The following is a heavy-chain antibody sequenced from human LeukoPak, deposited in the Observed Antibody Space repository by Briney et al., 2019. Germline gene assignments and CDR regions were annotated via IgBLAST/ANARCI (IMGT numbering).Heavy chain of an antibody. V-gene: IGHV3-72*01. Sequence: GGSLRLSCVASGFTFSEHYMDWVRQSPGQGLEWVGRIRKKTNGYTTEYAASVRGRFTISRDDSRNSLYLQMNSLKTEDTAVYYCARDKAVTTELTQYFHHWGQGTLVTVSS. CDR2: IRKKTNGYTT. J-gene: IGHJ1*01. CDR3: ARDKAVTTELTQYFHH. D-gene: IGHD4-11*01. CDR1: GFTFSEHY.